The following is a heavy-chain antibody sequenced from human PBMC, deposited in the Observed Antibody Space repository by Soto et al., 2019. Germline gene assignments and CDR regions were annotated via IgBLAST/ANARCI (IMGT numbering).Heavy chain of an antibody. V-gene: IGHV1-18*01. Sequence: ASVKHSCKASGYTFTSYGISWVRQAPGQGLEWMGWISAYNGNTNYAQKLQGRVTMTTDTSTSTAYMELRSLRSDDTAVYYCARTRSYSSRSHFDYWGQGALVTVSS. CDR3: ARTRSYSSRSHFDY. J-gene: IGHJ4*02. CDR1: GYTFTSYG. D-gene: IGHD6-19*01. CDR2: ISAYNGNT.